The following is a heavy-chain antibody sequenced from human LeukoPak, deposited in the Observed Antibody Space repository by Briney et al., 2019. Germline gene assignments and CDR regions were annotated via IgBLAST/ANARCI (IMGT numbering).Heavy chain of an antibody. CDR1: GYTFTSYY. CDR2: INPSGGST. CDR3: AREAPDYYDSSGSTLRAFDI. V-gene: IGHV1-46*01. Sequence: ASVKVSCKASGYTFTSYYMHWVRQAPGQGLEWMGIINPSGGSTSYAQKFQGRVTMTRNTSISTAYMELSSLRSEDTAVYYCAREAPDYYDSSGSTLRAFDIWGQGTMVTVSS. J-gene: IGHJ3*02. D-gene: IGHD3-22*01.